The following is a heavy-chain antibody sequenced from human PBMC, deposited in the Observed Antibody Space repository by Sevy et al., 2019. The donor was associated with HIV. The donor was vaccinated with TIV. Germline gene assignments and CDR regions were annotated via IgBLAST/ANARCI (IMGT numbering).Heavy chain of an antibody. CDR1: GYTFTSYY. CDR3: AREPPTYSSSSYFQH. Sequence: ASVKVSCKASGYTFTSYYMHWVRQAPGQGLEWMGIINPSGGSTSYAQKFQGRVTMTRDTSTITVYMELSSLRSEDTAVYYCAREPPTYSSSSYFQHWGQGTLVTVSS. CDR2: INPSGGST. J-gene: IGHJ1*01. V-gene: IGHV1-46*03. D-gene: IGHD6-6*01.